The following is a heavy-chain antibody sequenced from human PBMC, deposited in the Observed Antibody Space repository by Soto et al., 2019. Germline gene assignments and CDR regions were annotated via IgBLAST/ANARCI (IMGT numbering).Heavy chain of an antibody. CDR1: GFTFSSYW. CDR2: TNEDGSII. V-gene: IGHV3-74*01. D-gene: IGHD3-10*01. Sequence: VQLVESGGGLVQPGGSLRLSCAASGFTFSSYWMHWVRQAPGKGLVWVSRTNEDGSIINYADSVTGRFTISRDNAKDILYLEMNSLRVEDTAVYYCTRDIGGWGAYWGQGALVNVSS. J-gene: IGHJ4*02. CDR3: TRDIGGWGAY.